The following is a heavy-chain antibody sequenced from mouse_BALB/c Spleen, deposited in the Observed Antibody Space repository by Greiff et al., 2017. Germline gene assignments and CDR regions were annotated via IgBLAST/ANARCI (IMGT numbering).Heavy chain of an antibody. Sequence: VQLQQSGAELVRPGTSVKISCKASGYTFTNYWLGWVKQRPGHGLEWIGDIYPGGGYTNYNEKFKGKATMTADTSSSTAYMQLSSLTSEDAAVYFCAITSATYFDYWGQGTTLTVSA. J-gene: IGHJ2*01. CDR2: IYPGGGYT. CDR3: AITSATYFDY. V-gene: IGHV1-63*02. CDR1: GYTFTNYW. D-gene: IGHD1-2*01.